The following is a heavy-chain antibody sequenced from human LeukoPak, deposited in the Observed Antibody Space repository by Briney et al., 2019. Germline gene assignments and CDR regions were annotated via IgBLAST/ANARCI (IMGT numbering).Heavy chain of an antibody. CDR1: GGSFSGYY. CDR2: ISGSGGST. Sequence: ETLSLTCAVYGGSFSGYYWSWVRQAPGKGLEWVSAISGSGGSTYYADSVKGRFTISRDNSKNTLYLQMNSLRAEDTAVYYCAKGRTYYGSGSSDYWGQGTLVTVSS. CDR3: AKGRTYYGSGSSDY. V-gene: IGHV3-23*01. D-gene: IGHD3-10*01. J-gene: IGHJ4*02.